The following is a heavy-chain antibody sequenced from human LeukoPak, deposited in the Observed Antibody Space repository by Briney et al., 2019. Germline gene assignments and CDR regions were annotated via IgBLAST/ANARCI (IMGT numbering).Heavy chain of an antibody. CDR3: ARDRGDYNGGGFDY. CDR1: GFTVSSNY. D-gene: IGHD4-17*01. J-gene: IGHJ4*02. CDR2: IYRGGST. Sequence: PGGSLRLSCAASGFTVSSNYMSWVRQAPGKGLEWVSVIYRGGSTYYADSVKGRFTISRDNSKNTLYLQMNSLRAEDTAVYYCARDRGDYNGGGFDYWGQGTLVTVSS. V-gene: IGHV3-66*01.